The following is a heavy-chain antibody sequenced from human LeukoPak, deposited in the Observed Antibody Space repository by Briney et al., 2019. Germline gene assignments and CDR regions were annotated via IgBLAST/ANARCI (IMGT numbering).Heavy chain of an antibody. CDR1: GYTFTGYY. CDR3: ARSYGPYYYYYMDV. Sequence: ASVKVSCKASGYTFTGYYMHWVRQAPGQGLEWMGWINPNSGGTNYAQKLQGRVTMTTDTSTSTAYMELRSLRSDDTAVYYCARSYGPYYYYYMDVWGKGTTVTVSS. D-gene: IGHD4-17*01. V-gene: IGHV1-2*02. CDR2: INPNSGGT. J-gene: IGHJ6*03.